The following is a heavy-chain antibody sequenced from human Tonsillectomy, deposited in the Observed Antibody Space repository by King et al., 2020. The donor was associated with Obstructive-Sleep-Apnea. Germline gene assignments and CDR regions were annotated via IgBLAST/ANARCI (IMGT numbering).Heavy chain of an antibody. V-gene: IGHV4-30-4*01. Sequence: VQLQESGPGLVKPSQTLSLTCTVSGGSISSGDYYWSWIRQPPGKGLEWIGYIYYSGSTYYNPSLKSRVTISVDTSKNQFSLKLSSVTAADTAVYYCARGLCSSTSCYGEYYYYGMDVWGQGTTVTVSS. D-gene: IGHD2-2*01. CDR2: IYYSGST. CDR1: GGSISSGDYY. CDR3: ARGLCSSTSCYGEYYYYGMDV. J-gene: IGHJ6*02.